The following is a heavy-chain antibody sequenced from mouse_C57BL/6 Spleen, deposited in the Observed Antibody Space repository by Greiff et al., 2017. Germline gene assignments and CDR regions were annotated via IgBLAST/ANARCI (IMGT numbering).Heavy chain of an antibody. CDR3: ARDGYGSSYGYFDY. CDR1: GFTFSSYA. J-gene: IGHJ2*01. CDR2: ISDGGSYT. V-gene: IGHV5-4*01. D-gene: IGHD1-1*01. Sequence: EVQRVESGGGLVKPGGSLKLSCAASGFTFSSYAMSWVRQTPEKRLGWVATISDGGSYTYYPDNVKGRFTISRDNAKNNLYLQMSHLKSEDTAMYYCARDGYGSSYGYFDYWGQGTTLTVSS.